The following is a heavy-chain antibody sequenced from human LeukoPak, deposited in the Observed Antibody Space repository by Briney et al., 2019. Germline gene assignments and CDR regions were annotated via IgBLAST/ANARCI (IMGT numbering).Heavy chain of an antibody. V-gene: IGHV3-9*01. J-gene: IGHJ4*02. CDR2: ISWNSGSI. CDR3: AKGGSTSSSWYVGY. CDR1: GFTFDDYA. Sequence: PGRSLRLSCAASGFTFDDYAMHWVRQAPGKGLEWVSGISWNSGSIGYADSVKGRFTISRDNAKNSLYLQMNSLRAEDTALYYCAKGGSTSSSWYVGYWGQGTLVTVSS. D-gene: IGHD6-13*01.